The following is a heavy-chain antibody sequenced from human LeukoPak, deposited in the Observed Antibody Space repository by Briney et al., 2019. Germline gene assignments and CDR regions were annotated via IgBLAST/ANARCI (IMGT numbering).Heavy chain of an antibody. J-gene: IGHJ4*02. CDR1: GGSISSYY. D-gene: IGHD3-22*01. V-gene: IGHV4-59*01. Sequence: PSETLSLTCTVSGGSISSYYWSWIRQPPGKGLEWIGYIYYSGSTNYNPSLKSRVTISVDTSKSQFSLKLSSVTAADTAVYYCARAGVDLDSSGYYYETNYFDYWGQGTLVTVSS. CDR3: ARAGVDLDSSGYYYETNYFDY. CDR2: IYYSGST.